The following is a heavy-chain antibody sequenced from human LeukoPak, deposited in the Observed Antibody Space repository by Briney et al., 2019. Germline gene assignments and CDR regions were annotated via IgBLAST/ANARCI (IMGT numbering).Heavy chain of an antibody. D-gene: IGHD1-1*01. CDR2: INPSGGNT. J-gene: IGHJ4*02. Sequence: PGGSLRLSCAGSGFTFSSNPLSWVRQAPGKGLEWVSAINPSGGNTYYAGSVRGRFTISRDNSKNTLYLQMNTLRAEDTAVYYCATTKQARRYFDYWGQGTLVTVSS. V-gene: IGHV3-23*01. CDR3: ATTKQARRYFDY. CDR1: GFTFSSNP.